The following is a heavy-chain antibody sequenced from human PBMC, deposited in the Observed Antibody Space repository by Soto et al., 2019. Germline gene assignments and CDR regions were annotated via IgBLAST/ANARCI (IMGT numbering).Heavy chain of an antibody. CDR2: ISGYNGVT. D-gene: IGHD1-1*01. V-gene: IGHV1-18*01. J-gene: IGHJ6*02. CDR3: ARRTRWNDGGYYDYDMDV. CDR1: GYSFSSYG. Sequence: QVQLVQSGAELKKPGASVKVSCQASGYSFSSYGISWVRQAPGQGLEWMGWISGYNGVTNYAQRVQGRVALTTDTSTSTAYMELRNLKSDDTAVYFCARRTRWNDGGYYDYDMDVWGQGTTVTDSS.